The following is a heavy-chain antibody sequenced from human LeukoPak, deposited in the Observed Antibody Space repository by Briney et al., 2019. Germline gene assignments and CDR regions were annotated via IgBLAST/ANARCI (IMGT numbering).Heavy chain of an antibody. V-gene: IGHV3-7*03. Sequence: GGYLRLYCAASGFTFSSFWMSWVRQAPGQGLEWVANIRKDGSLQYYVDSVEGRFTISRDNAKNSLYLQMNSLRADDTAVYCTRVSGGYDLSDYWGQGTLVTVSS. CDR3: TRVSGGYDLSDY. J-gene: IGHJ4*02. CDR1: GFTFSSFW. CDR2: IRKDGSLQ. D-gene: IGHD3-3*01.